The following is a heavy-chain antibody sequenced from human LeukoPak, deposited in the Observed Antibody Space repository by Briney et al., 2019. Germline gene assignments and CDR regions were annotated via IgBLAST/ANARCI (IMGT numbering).Heavy chain of an antibody. Sequence: PSETLSLTCTVSGGSISSYYWSWIRQPPGKGLEWIGYIYYSGSTNYNPSLKSRVTISVDTSKNQFSLKLSSVTAADTAVYYCARDRDYDFWSGSRDAFDIWGQGTMVTVSP. D-gene: IGHD3-3*01. CDR3: ARDRDYDFWSGSRDAFDI. V-gene: IGHV4-59*01. CDR1: GGSISSYY. CDR2: IYYSGST. J-gene: IGHJ3*02.